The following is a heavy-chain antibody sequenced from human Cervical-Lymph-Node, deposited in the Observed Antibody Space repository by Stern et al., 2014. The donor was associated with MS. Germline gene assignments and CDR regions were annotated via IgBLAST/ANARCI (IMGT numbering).Heavy chain of an antibody. CDR2: VIPIIGTA. D-gene: IGHD3-10*01. Sequence: VQLVESGAEVQKPGSSVKVSCRASGGTFSSSDISWVRQAPGHGLEWMVGVIPIIGTAIYAQKYQGRVTITADESTSTAYMELSSLRSEDTAIYYCALGGFGHYFEYWGQGTLVTVSS. J-gene: IGHJ4*02. CDR1: GGTFSSSD. V-gene: IGHV1-69*01. CDR3: ALGGFGHYFEY.